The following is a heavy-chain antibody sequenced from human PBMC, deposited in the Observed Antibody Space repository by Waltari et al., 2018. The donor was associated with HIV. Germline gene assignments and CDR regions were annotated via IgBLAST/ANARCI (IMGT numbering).Heavy chain of an antibody. J-gene: IGHJ6*02. D-gene: IGHD1-20*01. V-gene: IGHV4-61*03. CDR2: FYYSGST. CDR1: GGPVTSGSYY. CDR3: ARERGGKYNYYYYGMDV. Sequence: QVQLQESGPGLVKPSETLSLTCSVSGGPVTSGSYYWSWIRQPPGKGLEWIGYFYYSGSTNYNPSLKRRVTISLDTSKNNFSLRLSSVTAADTAVYYCARERGGKYNYYYYGMDVWGQGTTVTVSS.